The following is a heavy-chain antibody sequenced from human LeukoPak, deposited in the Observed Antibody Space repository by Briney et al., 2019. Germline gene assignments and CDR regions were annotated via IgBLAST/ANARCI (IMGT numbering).Heavy chain of an antibody. Sequence: PSEALSLTCTVSGGSLSSYYWSWIRQPAGKGLEWIGRIYTSGSTNYNPSRKSRVTMSVDTSKNQFSLKLKSVTAADTAVYYCARDHTPYYDSSGYRDDALDIWGQGTMVTVSS. CDR3: ARDHTPYYDSSGYRDDALDI. CDR1: GGSLSSYY. V-gene: IGHV4-4*07. CDR2: IYTSGST. D-gene: IGHD3-22*01. J-gene: IGHJ3*02.